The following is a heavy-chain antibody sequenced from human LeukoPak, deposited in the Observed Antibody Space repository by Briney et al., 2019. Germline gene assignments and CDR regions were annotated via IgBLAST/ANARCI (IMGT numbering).Heavy chain of an antibody. Sequence: PGRSLGLSYAASGFILSSFAMHWVRQAPGKGLEWVAVISYDGNNKYYADSVKGRFTISRDNSRNTLYLQMNSLRPEDTAVYYCVRVAEMPTIGEFDQWGQGTLVTVSS. V-gene: IGHV3-30*04. D-gene: IGHD5-24*01. CDR1: GFILSSFA. CDR2: ISYDGNNK. J-gene: IGHJ4*02. CDR3: VRVAEMPTIGEFDQ.